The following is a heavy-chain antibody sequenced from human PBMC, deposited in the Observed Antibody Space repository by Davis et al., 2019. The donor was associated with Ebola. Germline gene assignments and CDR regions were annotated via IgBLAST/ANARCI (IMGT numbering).Heavy chain of an antibody. CDR3: TRTTLTSVSDLGLGYTFFDP. V-gene: IGHV4-34*01. D-gene: IGHD4-17*01. CDR1: GGSFSGNY. J-gene: IGHJ5*02. CDR2: IYNSGST. Sequence: MPSETLSLTCAVSGGSFSGNYWAWIRQSPGKGLEWIGSIYNSGSTYYNPSLESRVTISVDTSKSQLSLRFNSVTAADTAVYYCTRTTLTSVSDLGLGYTFFDPWGQGTLVNVSS.